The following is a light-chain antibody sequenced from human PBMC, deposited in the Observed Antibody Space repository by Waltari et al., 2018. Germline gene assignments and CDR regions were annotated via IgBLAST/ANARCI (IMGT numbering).Light chain of an antibody. CDR1: SGINVADRK. Sequence: QAVLTQPSSLSASPGSSARLTCTLHSGINVADRKIYWYQQKPGRPPQYLLRLGSDLDKQQASGRPGRFSGSKDASANALILLISGLQSEDEADYYCMIWHSSASVFGGGTTLTVL. CDR3: MIWHSSASV. J-gene: IGLJ2*01. V-gene: IGLV5-45*03. CDR2: LGSDLDK.